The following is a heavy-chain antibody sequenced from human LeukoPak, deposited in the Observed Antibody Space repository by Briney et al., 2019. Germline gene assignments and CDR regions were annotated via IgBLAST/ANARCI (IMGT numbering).Heavy chain of an antibody. D-gene: IGHD2-2*01. V-gene: IGHV1-69*13. CDR2: IIPIFGTA. Sequence: ASVKVSCKASGGTFSSYAISWVRQAPGQGLEWMGGIIPIFGTANYAQKFQGRVTITADESTSTAYMELSSLRSEDTAVYYCASGIPVHTGGENWFDPWGQGTLVTVSS. CDR3: ASGIPVHTGGENWFDP. CDR1: GGTFSSYA. J-gene: IGHJ5*02.